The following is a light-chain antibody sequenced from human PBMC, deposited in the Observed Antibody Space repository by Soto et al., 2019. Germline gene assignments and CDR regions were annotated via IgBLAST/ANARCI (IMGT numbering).Light chain of an antibody. Sequence: QSALTQPPSASGSPGQSVTISCTGTSSDLGASDSVSWYQQHPGKAPKLMIYEVAKRPSGVPDRFSGSKSGNTASLTISGLQAEDEADYYCSSYTSSSTLMFGGGTKLTVL. CDR1: SSDLGASDS. CDR2: EVA. CDR3: SSYTSSSTLM. J-gene: IGLJ3*02. V-gene: IGLV2-8*01.